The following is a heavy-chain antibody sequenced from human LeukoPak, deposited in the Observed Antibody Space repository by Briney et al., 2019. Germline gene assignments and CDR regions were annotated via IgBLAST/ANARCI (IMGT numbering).Heavy chain of an antibody. D-gene: IGHD3-16*01. CDR3: VKEGRATSYADY. J-gene: IGHJ4*02. Sequence: GGSLRLSCAASGFTFRSRAMSWVRQAPGKGLEWVSAVSDGGDTTYYADSVKGRFTISRDNSKNTVDLEMNSLRAEDTALYYCVKEGRATSYADYWGQGNLVTVSS. CDR1: GFTFRSRA. CDR2: VSDGGDTT. V-gene: IGHV3-23*01.